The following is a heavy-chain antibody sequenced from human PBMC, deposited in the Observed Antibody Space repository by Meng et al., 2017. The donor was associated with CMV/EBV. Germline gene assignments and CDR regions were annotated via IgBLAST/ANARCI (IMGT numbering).Heavy chain of an antibody. J-gene: IGHJ6*04. Sequence: APLKVSCKASGYTFTSYDINWVRQATGQGLEWMGWMNPNSGNTGYAQKFQGRVTMTRNTSISTAYMELSSLRSEDTAVYYCARGPYCSSTSCYVAFVYYYYYGRDVGGKG. D-gene: IGHD2-2*01. V-gene: IGHV1-8*01. CDR1: GYTFTSYD. CDR3: ARGPYCSSTSCYVAFVYYYYYGRDV. CDR2: MNPNSGNT.